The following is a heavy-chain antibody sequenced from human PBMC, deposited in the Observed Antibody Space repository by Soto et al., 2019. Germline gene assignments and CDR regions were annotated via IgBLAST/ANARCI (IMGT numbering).Heavy chain of an antibody. V-gene: IGHV1-8*01. J-gene: IGHJ6*03. D-gene: IGHD3-3*01. Sequence: GASVKVSCKASEYTFTSYDINWVRQATGQGLEWMGWMNPNSGNTGYAQKFQGRVTMTRNTSISTAYMELSSLRSEDTAVYYCARGLYYDFWSGYSRYMDVWGKGTTVTVSS. CDR3: ARGLYYDFWSGYSRYMDV. CDR2: MNPNSGNT. CDR1: EYTFTSYD.